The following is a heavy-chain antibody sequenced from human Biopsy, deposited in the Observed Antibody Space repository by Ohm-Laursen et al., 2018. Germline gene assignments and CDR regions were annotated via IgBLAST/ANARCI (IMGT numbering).Heavy chain of an antibody. V-gene: IGHV4-39*02. CDR1: GGSISNNNYY. CDR3: ARDYDTSGYYYVS. J-gene: IGHJ5*02. Sequence: TLSLTCTVSGGSISNNNYYWGWIRQPPGKGLEWIGSIFYRGSTHYKPSLKSRVNISVDTSKNHFSLKLNSVTAADTAVYYCARDYDTSGYYYVSWGQGTLVTVSS. D-gene: IGHD3-22*01. CDR2: IFYRGST.